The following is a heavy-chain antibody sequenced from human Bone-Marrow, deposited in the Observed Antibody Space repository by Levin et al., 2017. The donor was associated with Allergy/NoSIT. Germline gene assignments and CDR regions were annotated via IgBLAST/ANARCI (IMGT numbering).Heavy chain of an antibody. J-gene: IGHJ5*02. CDR1: GGSISSYY. Sequence: SQTLSLTCAVSGGSISSYYWSWIRQPPGKGLEWIGYMYYSGDTTYNPTLKSRVTTSIDTSKNEFSLKVRSVTAADTAVYYCARGGKGWFDPWGQGILVTVSS. CDR3: ARGGKGWFDP. CDR2: MYYSGDT. V-gene: IGHV4-59*01.